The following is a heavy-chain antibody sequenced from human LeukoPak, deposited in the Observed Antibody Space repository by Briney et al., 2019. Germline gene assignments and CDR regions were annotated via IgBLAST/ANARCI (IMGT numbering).Heavy chain of an antibody. CDR1: GYTFTSYY. V-gene: IGHV1-46*01. D-gene: IGHD3-22*01. J-gene: IGHJ4*02. CDR2: INPSGGST. Sequence: GASVKVSCKASGYTFTSYYMHWVRQAPGQGLEWMGIINPSGGSTSYAQKFQGRVTMTRDTSTSTVYMELSSLRSEDTAVYYCVLVVVISYYFDYWGQGTLVTASS. CDR3: VLVVVISYYFDY.